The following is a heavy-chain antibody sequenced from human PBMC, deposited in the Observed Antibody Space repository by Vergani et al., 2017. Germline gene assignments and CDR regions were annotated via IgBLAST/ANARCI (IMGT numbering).Heavy chain of an antibody. J-gene: IGHJ4*02. CDR2: IWYDGSNK. Sequence: QVQLVESEGGVVQPGRSLTLSCVASGFTFSSHGMHWVRQAPGKGLEWVAVIWYDGSNKYYGDSVKGRFTISRDNSKNTLYLQMNSLKTEDTAVYYCTTDNFAEAYYDILTDYYNSGWYYFDYWGQGTLVTVSS. CDR3: TTDNFAEAYYDILTDYYNSGWYYFDY. CDR1: GFTFSSHG. D-gene: IGHD3-9*01. V-gene: IGHV3-33*01.